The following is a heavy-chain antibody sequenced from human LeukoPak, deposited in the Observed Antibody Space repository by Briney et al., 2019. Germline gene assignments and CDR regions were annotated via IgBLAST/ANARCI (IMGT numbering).Heavy chain of an antibody. CDR3: ARDESGIAARQTYY. D-gene: IGHD6-6*01. CDR2: ISYDGSNK. Sequence: GGSLRLSCAASGFTFSNYAMHWVRRAPGKGLEWVAVISYDGSNKYYADSVKGRFTISRDNSKNTLYLQMNSLRAEDTAVYYCARDESGIAARQTYYWGQGTLVTVSS. CDR1: GFTFSNYA. J-gene: IGHJ4*02. V-gene: IGHV3-30-3*01.